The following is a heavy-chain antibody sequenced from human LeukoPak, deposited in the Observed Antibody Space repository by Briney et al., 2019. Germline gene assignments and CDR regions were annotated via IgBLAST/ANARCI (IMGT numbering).Heavy chain of an antibody. CDR2: INIGNGNT. Sequence: ASVKVSCKASGYTFINHAIHWVRQAPGQRLDWMGWINIGNGNTKYSQNFQGRIAITRDTSATTVYMDLSSLRSEDTAVYYCARGRGSYDYVWGSYRQDPPWGNYFDYWGQGTLVTVSS. CDR1: GYTFINHA. D-gene: IGHD3-16*02. CDR3: ARGRGSYDYVWGSYRQDPPWGNYFDY. V-gene: IGHV1-3*04. J-gene: IGHJ4*02.